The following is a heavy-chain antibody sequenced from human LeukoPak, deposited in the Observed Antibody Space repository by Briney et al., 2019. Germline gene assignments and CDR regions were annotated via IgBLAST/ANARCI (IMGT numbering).Heavy chain of an antibody. CDR2: IIPIFGTA. CDR1: GGTFSSYA. D-gene: IGHD2-2*01. CDR3: ASPIVVVPAAREVDAFDI. J-gene: IGHJ3*02. Sequence: SVRVSCKASGGTFSSYAISWVRQAPGQGREWMGGIIPIFGTANYAQKFQGRVTITTDVSTSTAYMELSSLRSEDTAVYYCASPIVVVPAAREVDAFDIWGQGTMVTVSS. V-gene: IGHV1-69*05.